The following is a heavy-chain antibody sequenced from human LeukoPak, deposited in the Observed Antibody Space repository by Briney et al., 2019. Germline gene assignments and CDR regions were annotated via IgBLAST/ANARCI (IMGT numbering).Heavy chain of an antibody. CDR1: GFTFRSYI. V-gene: IGHV3-21*01. CDR3: ARNRAVAGPYYFDQ. D-gene: IGHD6-13*01. Sequence: GGSLRLSGAASGFTFRSYIMNWVRQAPGKGLEWVSSISSSSSYIYYADSVKGRFTISRDNAKNSLYLQMNSLRAEDTAVYYCARNRAVAGPYYFDQWGQGTLVTVSS. J-gene: IGHJ4*02. CDR2: ISSSSSYI.